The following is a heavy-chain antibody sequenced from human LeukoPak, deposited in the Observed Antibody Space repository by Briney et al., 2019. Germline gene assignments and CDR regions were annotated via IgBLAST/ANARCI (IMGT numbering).Heavy chain of an antibody. J-gene: IGHJ4*02. Sequence: SETLSLTCAVYGGSFSGYYWSWIRQPPGKGLEWIGEINHSGSTNYNPSLKSRVTISVDTSKNQFSLKLGSVTAADTAVYYCAGHHPRNTVDFWGQGTLVTVSS. CDR1: GGSFSGYY. V-gene: IGHV4-34*01. CDR2: INHSGST. CDR3: AGHHPRNTVDF. D-gene: IGHD2/OR15-2a*01.